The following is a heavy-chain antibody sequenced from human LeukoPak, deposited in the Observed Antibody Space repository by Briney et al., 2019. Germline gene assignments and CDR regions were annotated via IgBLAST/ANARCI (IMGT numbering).Heavy chain of an antibody. Sequence: SETLSLTCTVSGGSISSYYWSWIRQPPGKGLEWIGYIYYSGSTYYNPSLKSRVTISVDTSKNQFSLKLSSVTAADTAVYYCARAPYYDFWSGYYTPRGEFDYWGQGTLVTVSS. CDR1: GGSISSYY. CDR3: ARAPYYDFWSGYYTPRGEFDY. D-gene: IGHD3-3*01. J-gene: IGHJ4*02. CDR2: IYYSGST. V-gene: IGHV4-59*12.